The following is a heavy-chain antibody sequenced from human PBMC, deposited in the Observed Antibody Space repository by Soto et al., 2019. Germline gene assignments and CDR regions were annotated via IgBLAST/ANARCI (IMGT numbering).Heavy chain of an antibody. J-gene: IGHJ4*02. V-gene: IGHV3-74*01. CDR2: INSDGGST. D-gene: IGHD6-19*01. CDR3: TRASSDWYLDY. CDR1: GFTFSSYW. Sequence: EVQLVESGGGLVQPGGSLRLSCAASGFTFSSYWMHWVRQAPGKWLVWVSRINSDGGSTNYADSVKGRFTISRDNAKNTLYLQMNSLRAEDTAVYYCTRASSDWYLDYWGQGTLVTVSS.